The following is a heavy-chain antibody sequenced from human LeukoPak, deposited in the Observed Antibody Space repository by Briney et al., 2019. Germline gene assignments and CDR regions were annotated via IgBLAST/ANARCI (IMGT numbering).Heavy chain of an antibody. CDR3: ARESPYSSSWFDN. CDR2: INPKDGGT. V-gene: IGHV1-2*02. CDR1: GYTLTDYY. D-gene: IGHD6-13*01. Sequence: ASVKVSCIASGYTLTDYYLHWVRQAPGQGLEWMGWINPKDGGTNYAQKFRGRVTMTTDTSITTAYMDLNSLRSDDTAVYYCARESPYSSSWFDNWGQGTLVTVSS. J-gene: IGHJ4*02.